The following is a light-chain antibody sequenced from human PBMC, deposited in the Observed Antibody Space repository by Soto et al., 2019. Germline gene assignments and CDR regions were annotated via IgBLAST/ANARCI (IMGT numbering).Light chain of an antibody. CDR3: CSYAGSGTYV. CDR1: SSDVGTYNL. V-gene: IGLV2-23*01. Sequence: QSALTQPASVSGSPGQSITISCTGTSSDVGTYNLVSWYQQHSGQAPKLMIYEDSKRPSGISNRFSGSKSGNTASLTISGLQAEDEADYYCCSYAGSGTYVFGTGTKLT. J-gene: IGLJ1*01. CDR2: EDS.